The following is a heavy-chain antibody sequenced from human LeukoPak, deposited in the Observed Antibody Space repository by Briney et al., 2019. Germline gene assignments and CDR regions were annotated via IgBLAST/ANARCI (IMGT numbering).Heavy chain of an antibody. CDR1: GFTFSIAW. V-gene: IGHV3-15*01. CDR3: TTGRGAFDI. Sequence: PGGSLTLSCAASGFTFSIAWMSWVRPAPGKGLEWVGRIKSKTDGGTTDYAAPVNGRFSVSRDDSKNTLFLQMNSLKTEDTAVYYCTTGRGAFDIWGQGTMVTVSS. CDR2: IKSKTDGGTT. D-gene: IGHD3-10*01. J-gene: IGHJ3*02.